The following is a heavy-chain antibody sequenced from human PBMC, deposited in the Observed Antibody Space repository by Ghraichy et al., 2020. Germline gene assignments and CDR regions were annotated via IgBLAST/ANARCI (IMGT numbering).Heavy chain of an antibody. D-gene: IGHD1-14*01. CDR3: ATGKPIGATGVDY. CDR1: GFTVSNNY. J-gene: IGHJ4*02. CDR2: IYSGGSM. Sequence: GGSLRLSCEASGFTVSNNYVGWVRQAPGKALEWLSVIYSGGSMYYADSVKGRFINSRDTSRNTVYLQMNSLTAEDTAIYYCATGKPIGATGVDYWGQGTLVTVSS. V-gene: IGHV3-53*01.